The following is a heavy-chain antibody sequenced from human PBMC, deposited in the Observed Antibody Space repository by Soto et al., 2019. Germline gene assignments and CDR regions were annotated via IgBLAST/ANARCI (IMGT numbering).Heavy chain of an antibody. CDR3: ARDPNSSSWYSNFDY. D-gene: IGHD6-13*01. V-gene: IGHV1-18*01. CDR1: GYTFTSYG. J-gene: IGHJ4*02. Sequence: GASVKVSCKASGYTFTSYGISWVRQAPGQGLEWMGWISAYNGNTNYAQKLQGRVTMTTDTSTSTAYMEPRSLRSDDTAVYYCARDPNSSSWYSNFDYWGQGTLVTVSS. CDR2: ISAYNGNT.